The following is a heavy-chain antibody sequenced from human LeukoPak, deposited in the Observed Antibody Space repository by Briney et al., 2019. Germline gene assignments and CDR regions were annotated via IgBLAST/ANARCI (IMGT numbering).Heavy chain of an antibody. V-gene: IGHV3-53*04. CDR3: ASSSGWYGDAFDI. D-gene: IGHD6-19*01. Sequence: GGSLRLSCAASGFTVSSNYMSWVRQALGKGLEWVSVIYSGGSTYYADSVKGRFTISRHNSKNTLSLQMNRLRAEDTAVYYCASSSGWYGDAFDIWGQGTMVTVSS. CDR1: GFTVSSNY. CDR2: IYSGGST. J-gene: IGHJ3*02.